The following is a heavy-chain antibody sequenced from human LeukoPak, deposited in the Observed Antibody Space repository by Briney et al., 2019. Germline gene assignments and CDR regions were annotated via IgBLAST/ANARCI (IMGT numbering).Heavy chain of an antibody. V-gene: IGHV4-59*01. D-gene: IGHD3-22*01. J-gene: IGHJ5*02. CDR3: AREPRDYYDSSGSLWFDP. CDR2: IYYSGST. CDR1: GGSISSYY. Sequence: SETLSLTCTVSGGSISSYYWSWIRQPPGKGLEWIGYIYYSGSTNYNPSLKSRVTISVDTSKNQFSLKLSSVTAADTAVYYCAREPRDYYDSSGSLWFDPWGQGTLVTVSS.